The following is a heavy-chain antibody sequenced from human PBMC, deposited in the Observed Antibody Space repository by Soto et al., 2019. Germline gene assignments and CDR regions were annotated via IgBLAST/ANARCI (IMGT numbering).Heavy chain of an antibody. CDR3: AREPIVVVVAATPSYYFDY. CDR1: GFTFSDHY. V-gene: IGHV3-72*01. Sequence: EVQLVESGGGLVQPGGSLRLSCVASGFTFSDHYMDWVRQAPGKGLEWVGRTRNKANSYTTEYAASVKGRFTISRDDSKNSLYLQMNSLKTEDTAVYYCAREPIVVVVAATPSYYFDYWGQGTLVTVSS. D-gene: IGHD2-15*01. CDR2: TRNKANSYTT. J-gene: IGHJ4*02.